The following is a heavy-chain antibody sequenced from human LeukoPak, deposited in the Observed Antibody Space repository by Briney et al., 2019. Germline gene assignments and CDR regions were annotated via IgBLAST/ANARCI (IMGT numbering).Heavy chain of an antibody. Sequence: GGSLRLSCAASGFTFSSYAMSWVRQAPGKGLEWVSAISGSGGSTYYADSVKGRFTISRDNSKNTLYLQINSLRAEDTAVYYCAKDLVRGVLHLGYYYYGMDVWGQGTTVTVSS. D-gene: IGHD3-10*01. V-gene: IGHV3-23*01. CDR2: ISGSGGST. CDR3: AKDLVRGVLHLGYYYYGMDV. CDR1: GFTFSSYA. J-gene: IGHJ6*02.